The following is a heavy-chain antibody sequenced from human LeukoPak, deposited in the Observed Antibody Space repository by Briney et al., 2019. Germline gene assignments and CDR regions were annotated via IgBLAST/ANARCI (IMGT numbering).Heavy chain of an antibody. J-gene: IGHJ4*02. V-gene: IGHV4-59*01. Sequence: SETLSLTCTVSGGSISSYYWSWIRQPPGKGLEWIGYIYYSGSTNYNPSLKSRVTISVDTSKNQFSLKLSSVTAADTAAYYCAGGAYSSGWYVDYWGQGTLVTVSS. CDR2: IYYSGST. D-gene: IGHD6-19*01. CDR1: GGSISSYY. CDR3: AGGAYSSGWYVDY.